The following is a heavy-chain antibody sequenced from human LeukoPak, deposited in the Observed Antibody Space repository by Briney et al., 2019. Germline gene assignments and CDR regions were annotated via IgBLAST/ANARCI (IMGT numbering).Heavy chain of an antibody. CDR2: MNPNSGGT. D-gene: IGHD2-21*02. CDR1: GYTFTGYY. CDR3: ATNWGYCGGDCYPNDAFDI. Sequence: ASVKVSCKASGYTFTGYYMHWVRQAPGQGLEWMGWMNPNSGGTNYAQKFQGRVTTTRDTSISTAYMELSRLRSDDTAVYYCATNWGYCGGDCYPNDAFDIWGQGTMVTVSS. J-gene: IGHJ3*02. V-gene: IGHV1-2*02.